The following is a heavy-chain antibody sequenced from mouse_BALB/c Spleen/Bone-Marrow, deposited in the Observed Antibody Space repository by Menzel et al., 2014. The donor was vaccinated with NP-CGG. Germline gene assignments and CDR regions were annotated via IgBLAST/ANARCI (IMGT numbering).Heavy chain of an antibody. J-gene: IGHJ2*01. CDR2: IHYSGST. CDR1: GYSITSGYG. Sequence: EVQLVESGPDLVKPSQSLPLTCTVAGYSITSGYGWHWIRQFPGNKLEWMGYIHYSGSTNYNPSLQSRISITRDTSKNQFFLQLNSVTTEDTATYYCVRETTVVADFDYWGQGTTLTVSS. D-gene: IGHD1-1*01. CDR3: VRETTVVADFDY. V-gene: IGHV3-1*02.